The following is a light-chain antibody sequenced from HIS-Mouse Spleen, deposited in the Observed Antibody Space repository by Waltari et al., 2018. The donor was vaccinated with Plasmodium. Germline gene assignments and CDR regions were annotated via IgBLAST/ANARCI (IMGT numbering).Light chain of an antibody. CDR3: SSYAGSNNYV. CDR2: EVS. J-gene: IGLJ1*01. CDR1: SSAVGGYNY. Sequence: QSALTQPPSASGSPGQSVTISCTGTSSAVGGYNYVSWYQQHPGKAPKRMIYEVSNRPSGDPERFSGSKSGNTASLTVSGLQAEDEADDYCSSYAGSNNYVFGTGTKVTVL. V-gene: IGLV2-8*01.